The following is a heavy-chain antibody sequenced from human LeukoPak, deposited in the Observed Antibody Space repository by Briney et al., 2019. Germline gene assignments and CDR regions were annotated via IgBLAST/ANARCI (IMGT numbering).Heavy chain of an antibody. J-gene: IGHJ6*02. D-gene: IGHD3-22*01. CDR1: GGSFSGYY. Sequence: SETLSLTCAVYGGSFSGYYWSWIRQPPGKGLEWIGEINHSGSTNYNPSLKSRVTISVDTSKNQFSLKLSSVTAADTAVYYCARAYYYDSSGYGLVGSMDVWGQGTTVTVSS. CDR2: INHSGST. V-gene: IGHV4-34*01. CDR3: ARAYYYDSSGYGLVGSMDV.